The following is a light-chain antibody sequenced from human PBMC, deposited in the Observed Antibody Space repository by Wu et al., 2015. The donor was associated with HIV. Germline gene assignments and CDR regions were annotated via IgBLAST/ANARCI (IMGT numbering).Light chain of an antibody. V-gene: IGKV3-20*01. Sequence: EIVLTQSPGTLSLSPGERITLSCRSSQNIVSDYLAWYQRKPGQTPRLLISGASTRATGIPDFTLTITRLEPEDFAVYFCHQYGTSPPTFGQGTKLEIK. CDR3: HQYGTSPPT. CDR2: GAS. CDR1: QNIVSDY. J-gene: IGKJ1*01.